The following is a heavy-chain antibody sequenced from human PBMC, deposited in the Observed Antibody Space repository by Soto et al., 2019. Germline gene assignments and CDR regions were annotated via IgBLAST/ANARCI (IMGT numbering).Heavy chain of an antibody. CDR1: GFTFDNYA. Sequence: GGSLRLSCAASGFTFDNYAMHWVRKAPGKGLEWVSGLNWNSGDIGYADSVKGRFTISRDNAENSLYLQMNSLRAEDTAFYYCAKDMSGYPPYYFDYWGQGTLVTVSS. CDR2: LNWNSGDI. CDR3: AKDMSGYPPYYFDY. D-gene: IGHD3-3*01. V-gene: IGHV3-9*01. J-gene: IGHJ4*02.